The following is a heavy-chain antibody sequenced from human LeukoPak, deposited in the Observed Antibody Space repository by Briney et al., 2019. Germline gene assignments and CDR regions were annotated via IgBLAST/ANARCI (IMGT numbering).Heavy chain of an antibody. CDR1: GGSFSGYY. CDR3: ARASAGSYFLEGFDP. V-gene: IGHV4-59*13. J-gene: IGHJ5*02. D-gene: IGHD3-10*01. Sequence: SETLSLTCAVYGGSFSGYYWSWIRQPPGKRLEWIGFSYYSGSTNYNPSLKSRVTISVDTSKNQFSLKLSSVTTADTAVYYCARASAGSYFLEGFDPWGQGTLVTVSS. CDR2: SYYSGST.